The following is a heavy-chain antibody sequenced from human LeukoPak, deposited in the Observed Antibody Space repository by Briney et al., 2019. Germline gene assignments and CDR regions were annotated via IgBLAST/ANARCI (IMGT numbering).Heavy chain of an antibody. D-gene: IGHD1-26*01. CDR3: ARGAQRPLDY. CDR1: GYTLTELS. CDR2: FDPEDGET. V-gene: IGHV1-24*01. Sequence: ASVKVSCKVSGYTLTELSMHWVRQAPGKGLEWMGGFDPEDGETIYAQKLQGRVTMTTDTSTSTAYMELRSLTSDDTAVYYCARGAQRPLDYWGQGTLVTVSS. J-gene: IGHJ4*02.